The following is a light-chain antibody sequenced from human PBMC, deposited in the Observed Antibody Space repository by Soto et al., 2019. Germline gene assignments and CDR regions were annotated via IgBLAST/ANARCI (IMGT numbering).Light chain of an antibody. CDR3: VQALQTPPWT. CDR1: QSLLHSNGYNY. CDR2: LCS. V-gene: IGKV2-28*01. J-gene: IGKJ1*01. Sequence: DIVMTQSPLSLPVTPGEPASISCRSSQSLLHSNGYNYLDWYLQKPGQSPQLLIYLCSNRASGXRXRXXGSGSGTDFTLKISRVEAEDVGVYYCVQALQTPPWTFGQGTKVEIK.